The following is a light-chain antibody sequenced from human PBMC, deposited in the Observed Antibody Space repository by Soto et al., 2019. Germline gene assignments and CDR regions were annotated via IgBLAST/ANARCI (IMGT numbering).Light chain of an antibody. CDR1: QSVSSSY. Sequence: EIVLTQSPDTLSLSPGERATLSCRASQSVSSSYVAWYQQKPGQAPRLLIYGASSRATGIPDRFSGSGSGTDFTLTISRLEPEDFAVYYCQQYGSSPLYTFGQGTKLEIK. V-gene: IGKV3-20*01. CDR3: QQYGSSPLYT. CDR2: GAS. J-gene: IGKJ2*01.